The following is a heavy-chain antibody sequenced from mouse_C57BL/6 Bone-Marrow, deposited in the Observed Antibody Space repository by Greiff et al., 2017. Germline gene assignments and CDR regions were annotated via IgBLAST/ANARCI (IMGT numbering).Heavy chain of an antibody. J-gene: IGHJ4*01. CDR3: AINYGSSSYYAMDY. Sequence: QVHVKQSGAELVKPGASVKLSCKASGYTFTSYWMHWVKQRPGQGLEWIGYINPSSGYTKYNPKFKDKATLTADKSSSTAYMQLSSLTYEDSAVYYCAINYGSSSYYAMDYWDQGTSITVSS. D-gene: IGHD1-1*01. CDR2: INPSSGYT. CDR1: GYTFTSYW. V-gene: IGHV1-7*01.